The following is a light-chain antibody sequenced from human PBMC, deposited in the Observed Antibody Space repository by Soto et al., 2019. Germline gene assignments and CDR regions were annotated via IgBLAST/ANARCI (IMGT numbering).Light chain of an antibody. CDR3: SSYTSTSTLYV. V-gene: IGLV2-14*03. Sequence: QSVLTQPASVSGSPGQSITISCTGTSSDVGGYNYVSWYQHHPGKAPKLMIYDVSSRPSGVSDRFSGSKSGNTASLTISGLQAEDEADYHCSSYTSTSTLYVFGTGTKVTVL. CDR1: SSDVGGYNY. J-gene: IGLJ1*01. CDR2: DVS.